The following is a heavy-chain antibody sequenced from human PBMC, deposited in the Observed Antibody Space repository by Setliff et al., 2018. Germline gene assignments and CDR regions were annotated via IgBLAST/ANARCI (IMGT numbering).Heavy chain of an antibody. J-gene: IGHJ3*02. Sequence: SETLSLTCTVSGGSISSGSYYWSWIRQPAGKGLEWIGRIYTSGSTNYNPSLKSRVTISVDTSKNQFSLKLSSVTAADTAVYYCVRKGISALSGAFDMWGQGTMVTVSS. CDR1: GGSISSGSYY. V-gene: IGHV4-61*02. CDR3: VRKGISALSGAFDM. D-gene: IGHD1-26*01. CDR2: IYTSGST.